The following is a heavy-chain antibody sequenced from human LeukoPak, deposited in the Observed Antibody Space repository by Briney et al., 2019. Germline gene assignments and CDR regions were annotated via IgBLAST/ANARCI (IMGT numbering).Heavy chain of an antibody. V-gene: IGHV4-59*01. J-gene: IGHJ4*02. Sequence: SETLSLTCTVSGGSTSNYYWSWIRQPPGKGLDWIGFIYSSGSTNYNPSLKSRVTMSVDTSKNQFSLNLNSVTAADTAVYYCARLYCSTTSCFDYWGQGTLVTVSS. D-gene: IGHD2-2*01. CDR3: ARLYCSTTSCFDY. CDR1: GGSTSNYY. CDR2: IYSSGST.